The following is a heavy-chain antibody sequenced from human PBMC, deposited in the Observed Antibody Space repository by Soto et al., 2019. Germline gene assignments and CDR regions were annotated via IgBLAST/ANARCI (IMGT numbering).Heavy chain of an antibody. V-gene: IGHV3-23*01. J-gene: IGHJ4*02. Sequence: GSLRLSCAASGFTFRTYAMGGVRQAPGKGLEWVSVMSNSGDETYYADSVKGWFTISRDNSKNTLYLQMNSLRAEDTAVYYCAKELHDSSGYSGYWGQGTLVTVSS. CDR2: MSNSGDET. D-gene: IGHD3-22*01. CDR3: AKELHDSSGYSGY. CDR1: GFTFRTYA.